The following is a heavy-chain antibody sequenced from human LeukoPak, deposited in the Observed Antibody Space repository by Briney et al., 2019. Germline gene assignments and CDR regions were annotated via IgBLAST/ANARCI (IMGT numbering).Heavy chain of an antibody. J-gene: IGHJ5*02. V-gene: IGHV4-59*01. CDR3: ARGYCSGGSCYGWFDP. CDR2: IYYSGST. Sequence: PSETLSLTCTVSGVSISSYYWSWIRQPPGKGLEWIGYIYYSGSTNYNPSLKSRVTISVDTSKNQFSLKLSSVTAADTAVYYCARGYCSGGSCYGWFDPWGQGTLVTVSS. D-gene: IGHD2-15*01. CDR1: GVSISSYY.